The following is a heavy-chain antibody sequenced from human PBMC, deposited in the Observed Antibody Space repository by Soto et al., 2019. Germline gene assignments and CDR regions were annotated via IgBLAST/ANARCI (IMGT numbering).Heavy chain of an antibody. V-gene: IGHV3-74*01. D-gene: IGHD5-12*01. CDR3: ARESCSAGNRYNYYFDP. CDR1: ELPFNRIG. Sequence: GGSLRLSGEAHELPFNRIGCPLVRRPPIQGLVWVSHINTDGTNTNYADSVKGRFTTSRDNAKRTLFLKMTSLRDEETGVYYCARESCSAGNRYNYYFDPWGQG. J-gene: IGHJ5*02. CDR2: INTDGTNT.